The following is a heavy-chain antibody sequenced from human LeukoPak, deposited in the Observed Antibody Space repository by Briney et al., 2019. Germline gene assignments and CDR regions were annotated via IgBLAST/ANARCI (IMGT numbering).Heavy chain of an antibody. CDR2: ISGSGGST. J-gene: IGHJ6*03. Sequence: GGSLRLSCAASGFTFSSYEMNWVRQAPGKGLEWVSAISGSGGSTYYADSVKGRFTISRDNSKNTLYLQMNSLRAEDTAVYYCAKVAGYGGNIPYYYYYMDVWGKGTTVTISS. D-gene: IGHD4-23*01. CDR1: GFTFSSYE. V-gene: IGHV3-23*01. CDR3: AKVAGYGGNIPYYYYYMDV.